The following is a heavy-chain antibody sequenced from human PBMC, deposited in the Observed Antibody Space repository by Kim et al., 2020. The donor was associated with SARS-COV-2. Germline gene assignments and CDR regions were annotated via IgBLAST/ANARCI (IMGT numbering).Heavy chain of an antibody. CDR3: AKDWQGGNSRKGFDY. CDR2: IWYDGSNK. V-gene: IGHV3-33*06. Sequence: GGSLRLSCAASGFTFSSYGMHWVRQAPGKGLEWVAVIWYDGSNKYYADSVKGRFTISRDNSKNTLYLQMNSLRPEDTAVYYCAKDWQGGNSRKGFDYWGQGTLVTVSS. CDR1: GFTFSSYG. J-gene: IGHJ4*02. D-gene: IGHD2-21*02.